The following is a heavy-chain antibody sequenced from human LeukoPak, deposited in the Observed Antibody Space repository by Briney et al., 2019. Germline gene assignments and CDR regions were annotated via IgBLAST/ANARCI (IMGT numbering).Heavy chain of an antibody. Sequence: GGSLRLSCAASGFTFSSYSMNWVRQAPGKGLEWVSSISSSSSYIYYADSVKGRFTISRDNAKNSLYLQMNSLRAEDMAVYYCARGPRFDWRIDYWGQGTLVTVSS. D-gene: IGHD3-9*01. J-gene: IGHJ4*02. CDR1: GFTFSSYS. V-gene: IGHV3-21*01. CDR2: ISSSSSYI. CDR3: ARGPRFDWRIDY.